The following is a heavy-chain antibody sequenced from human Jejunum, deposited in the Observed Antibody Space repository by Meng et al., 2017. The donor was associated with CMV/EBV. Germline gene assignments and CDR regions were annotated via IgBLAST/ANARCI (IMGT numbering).Heavy chain of an antibody. J-gene: IGHJ1*01. CDR2: ISGTGGST. CDR3: AKDSYYDSSGYYTGKYFQH. V-gene: IGHV3-23*01. D-gene: IGHD3-22*01. Sequence: FNSYAMICVRQAPEKGLEWVSSISGTGGSTLYADSVKGRFTISRDNSKNTLDLQMNRLRAEDTAVYYCAKDSYYDSSGYYTGKYFQHWGQGTLVTVSS. CDR1: FNSYA.